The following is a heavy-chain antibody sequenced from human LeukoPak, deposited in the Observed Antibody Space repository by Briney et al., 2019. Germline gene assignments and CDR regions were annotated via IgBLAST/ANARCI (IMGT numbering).Heavy chain of an antibody. Sequence: GGSLRLSCAASGFTFSSYSMNWVRQAPGKGLEWVSYISSSSSTIYYADSVKGRFTISRDNAKNSLYLQMNSLRDEDTAVYYCARGYYYGSGSPTGYWGQGTLVTVSS. J-gene: IGHJ4*02. CDR3: ARGYYYGSGSPTGY. CDR1: GFTFSSYS. D-gene: IGHD3-10*01. V-gene: IGHV3-48*02. CDR2: ISSSSSTI.